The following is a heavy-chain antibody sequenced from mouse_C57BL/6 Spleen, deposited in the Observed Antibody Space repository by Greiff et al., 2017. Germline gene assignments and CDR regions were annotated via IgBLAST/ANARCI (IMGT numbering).Heavy chain of an antibody. D-gene: IGHD2-1*01. CDR2: IDPEDGDT. CDR3: TAYGNYVGMDY. Sequence: EVQLQQSGAELVRPGASVMLSCTVSGFNIKDYYMHWVKQRPEQGLERIGRIDPEDGDTEYAPKFQGKSTMTADTSSNTAYLQLSSLTSEDTAVYYCTAYGNYVGMDYWGQGTSVTVSS. V-gene: IGHV14-1*01. J-gene: IGHJ4*01. CDR1: GFNIKDYY.